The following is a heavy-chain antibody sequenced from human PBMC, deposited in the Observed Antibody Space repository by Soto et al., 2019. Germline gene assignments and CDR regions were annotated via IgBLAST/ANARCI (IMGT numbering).Heavy chain of an antibody. D-gene: IGHD2-21*02. CDR2: INHSGST. V-gene: IGHV4-34*01. CDR1: GGSFSGYY. CDR3: ARRAHGAAAGIGSYCGGDCYPNWFDP. J-gene: IGHJ5*02. Sequence: PSETLSLTCAVYGGSFSGYYWSWIRQPPGKGLEWIGEINHSGSTNYNPSLKSRVTISVDTSKNQFSLKLSSVTAADTAVYYCARRAHGAAAGIGSYCGGDCYPNWFDPWGQGTLVTVSS.